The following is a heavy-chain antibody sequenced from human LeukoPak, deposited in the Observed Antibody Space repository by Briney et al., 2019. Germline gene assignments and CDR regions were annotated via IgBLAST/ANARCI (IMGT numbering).Heavy chain of an antibody. V-gene: IGHV3-74*03. CDR2: IKTDGSST. CDR3: ARGFALIPAGVPDY. D-gene: IGHD2-2*01. Sequence: GGSLRLSCAASGFTFSNYWMHWVRQAPGKGLVWVSRIKTDGSSTTYADSVKGRFTMSRDNAKNTLYLQMSSLRAEDTAVYYCARGFALIPAGVPDYWGQETLVTVSS. CDR1: GFTFSNYW. J-gene: IGHJ4*02.